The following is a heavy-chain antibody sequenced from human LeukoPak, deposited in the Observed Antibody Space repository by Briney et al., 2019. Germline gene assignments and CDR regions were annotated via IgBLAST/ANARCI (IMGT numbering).Heavy chain of an antibody. CDR3: ARRGESTNYGDYRFDS. Sequence: GGSLRLSCTVSGFTFSSYATSWVRQAPGKGLEWVSAISSTGSYTYHADSVKGRFTISRDNSKNTLYLQMNSLRVEDTGVYYCARRGESTNYGDYRFDSWGQGTLVFVSS. CDR2: ISSTGSYT. J-gene: IGHJ4*02. CDR1: GFTFSSYA. D-gene: IGHD4-17*01. V-gene: IGHV3-23*01.